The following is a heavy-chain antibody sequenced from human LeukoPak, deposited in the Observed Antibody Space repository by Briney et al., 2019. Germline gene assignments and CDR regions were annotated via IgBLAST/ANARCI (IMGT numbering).Heavy chain of an antibody. CDR1: GFTFSNYA. CDR2: ITTNGGST. J-gene: IGHJ4*02. D-gene: IGHD2/OR15-2a*01. Sequence: GGSLRLSCAASGFTFSNYAMHWVRQAQGKGLEYVSAITTNGGSTYYANSVKGRFTISRDNSKNTLYLQMGSLRAEDMAVYYCARGWVLWDYWGQGTLVTVSS. CDR3: ARGWVLWDY. V-gene: IGHV3-64*01.